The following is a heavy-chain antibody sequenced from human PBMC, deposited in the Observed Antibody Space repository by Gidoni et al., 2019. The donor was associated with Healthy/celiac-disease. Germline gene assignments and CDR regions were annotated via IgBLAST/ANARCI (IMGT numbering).Heavy chain of an antibody. CDR1: GFTFRSYG. CDR2: IWYDGSNK. D-gene: IGHD6-19*01. Sequence: QVQLVESGGGVVQPGRSLRLSCAASGFTFRSYGMHWVRQAPGKGLEWVAVIWYDGSNKYYADAVKGRFTISRDNSKNTLYLQMNSLRAEDTAVYYCARGRQQWLVLFDYWGQGTLVTVSS. J-gene: IGHJ4*02. V-gene: IGHV3-33*01. CDR3: ARGRQQWLVLFDY.